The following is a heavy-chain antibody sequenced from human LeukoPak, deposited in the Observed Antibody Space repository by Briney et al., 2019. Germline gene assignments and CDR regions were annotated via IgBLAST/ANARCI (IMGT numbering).Heavy chain of an antibody. V-gene: IGHV3-74*01. CDR2: IKSDGST. J-gene: IGHJ1*01. CDR3: ARAPSEIGGYYPEYFRH. CDR1: GFTFSSYW. Sequence: GGSLRLSCAAPGFTFSSYWMHWVRQAPGQVLVWVSRIKSDGSTNYADSVKGRFTISRDNAKNTVSLQMNSLRAEDTGVYYCARAPSEIGGYYPEYFRHWGQGTLVTVSS. D-gene: IGHD3-22*01.